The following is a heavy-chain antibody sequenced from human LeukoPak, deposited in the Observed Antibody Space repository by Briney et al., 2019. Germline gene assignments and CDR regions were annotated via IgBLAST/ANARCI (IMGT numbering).Heavy chain of an antibody. D-gene: IGHD2/OR15-2a*01. Sequence: SETLSLTCTVSGASISDNYWSWIRQPPGKGLEWIGYIYYTGNTNYNPSLKSRVAISVDTSKNQLSLKLSSVTAADAAVYYCARGNSNDHLAWFGPWGQGTLVSVSS. V-gene: IGHV4-59*01. CDR3: ARGNSNDHLAWFGP. CDR2: IYYTGNT. J-gene: IGHJ5*02. CDR1: GASISDNY.